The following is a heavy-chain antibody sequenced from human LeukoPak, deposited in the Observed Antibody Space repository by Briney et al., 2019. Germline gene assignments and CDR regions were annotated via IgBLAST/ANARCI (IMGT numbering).Heavy chain of an antibody. J-gene: IGHJ4*02. V-gene: IGHV3-53*01. D-gene: IGHD6-13*01. CDR3: ASTSSSWYGHFDY. Sequence: GGSLRLSCAASGFTVSSNYMSWVRQAPGKGLEWVSVIYSGGSTYYADSVKGRFTISRDNSKNTLYLQMNSLRAEDTAVYYCASTSSSWYGHFDYWGQGTLVTVSS. CDR1: GFTVSSNY. CDR2: IYSGGST.